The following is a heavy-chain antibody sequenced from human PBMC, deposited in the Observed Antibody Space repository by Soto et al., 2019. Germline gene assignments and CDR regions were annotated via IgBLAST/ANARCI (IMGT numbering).Heavy chain of an antibody. CDR3: ARFYVWGSSFDP. Sequence: PSETLSLTCNMSGDSYSISTYSWSWIRQPPGKALQWIGFIYHSGSTYYNPSLKSRVTISVDRSKNQFSLKLSSVTAADTAVYYCARFYVWGSSFDPWGQGTLVTVSS. J-gene: IGHJ5*02. CDR2: IYHSGST. CDR1: GDSYSISTYS. V-gene: IGHV4-30-2*01. D-gene: IGHD3-16*01.